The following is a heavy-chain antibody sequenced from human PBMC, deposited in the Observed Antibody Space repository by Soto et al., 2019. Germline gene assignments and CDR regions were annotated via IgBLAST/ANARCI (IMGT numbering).Heavy chain of an antibody. J-gene: IGHJ6*02. CDR3: ARGSSIAGLYYGMDV. D-gene: IGHD6-6*01. V-gene: IGHV4-31*03. CDR1: GGSISSGGYY. CDR2: NYYSGIT. Sequence: QVQLQESGPGLVKPSQTLSLTCTVSGGSISSGGYYWTWIRQHPGKGLEWIGYNYYSGITYYNPSFKSRVTISLDTSKYQFSLKLSSVTASDTAVYYCARGSSIAGLYYGMDVWGQGTKVTVSS.